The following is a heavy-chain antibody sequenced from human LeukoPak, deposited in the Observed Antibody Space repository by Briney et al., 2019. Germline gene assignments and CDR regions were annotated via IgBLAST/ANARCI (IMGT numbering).Heavy chain of an antibody. D-gene: IGHD6-13*01. Sequence: GASVKVSCKASGGTFSSYAISWVRQAPGQGLEWMGGIIPIFGTANYAQKFQGRVTITADKSTSTAYMELSSLRSEDTAVYYCARRQQLVRHWFDPWGEGTLVTVSS. J-gene: IGHJ5*02. CDR3: ARRQQLVRHWFDP. V-gene: IGHV1-69*06. CDR2: IIPIFGTA. CDR1: GGTFSSYA.